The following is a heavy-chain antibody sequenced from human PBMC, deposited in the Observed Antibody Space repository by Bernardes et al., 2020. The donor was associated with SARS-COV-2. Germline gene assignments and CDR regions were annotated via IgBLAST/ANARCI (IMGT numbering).Heavy chain of an antibody. V-gene: IGHV3-74*03. CDR2: INSDGSST. J-gene: IGHJ4*02. Sequence: GGSLRLSCAASGFPFSSYWMHWVRQAPGKGLVWVSRINSDGSSTKYVDSVKGRFTISRDNAKNTVHLQMNSLRAEDTAVYFCARGSNNVFDFWGQGTLVTVSS. CDR3: ARGSNNVFDF. CDR1: GFPFSSYW.